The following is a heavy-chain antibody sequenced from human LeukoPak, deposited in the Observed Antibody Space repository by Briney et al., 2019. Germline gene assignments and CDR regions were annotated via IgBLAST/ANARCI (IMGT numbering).Heavy chain of an antibody. CDR2: IKQDGSEK. CDR3: ARAGIYYDSSGYFDY. D-gene: IGHD3-22*01. V-gene: IGHV3-7*04. CDR1: GFTFSSYW. J-gene: IGHJ4*02. Sequence: PGGSLRLSCAASGFTFSSYWMSWVRQAPGKGLEWVANIKQDGSEKYYVDSVKGRFTISRDDAKNSLYLQMNSLRAEDTAVYYCARAGIYYDSSGYFDYWGQGTLVTVSS.